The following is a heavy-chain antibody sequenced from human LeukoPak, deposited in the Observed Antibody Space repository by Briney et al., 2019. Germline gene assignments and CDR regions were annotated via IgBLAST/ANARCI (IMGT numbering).Heavy chain of an antibody. CDR1: GGSISSFY. D-gene: IGHD3-16*01. CDR3: ARGNYDDSYAYGGDFDS. CDR2: MSNSGST. V-gene: IGHV4-59*01. J-gene: IGHJ4*02. Sequence: SETLSLTCSVSGGSISSFYWNWIRQPPGKGLEWIGYMSNSGSTNYSPSLKSRLTISVDTSKNHLSLRLSSVTAADTAVYYCARGNYDDSYAYGGDFDSWGQGTLVTVSS.